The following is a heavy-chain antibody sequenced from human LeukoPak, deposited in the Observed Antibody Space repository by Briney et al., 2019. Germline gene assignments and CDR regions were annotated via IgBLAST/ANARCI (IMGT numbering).Heavy chain of an antibody. Sequence: GGSLRLSCAASGFTFSSYEMDWVRQAPGKGLEWISYISSSGRTIKYADSVKGRFTISRDNAKNSLYLQMNSLRAEDTAIYYCARATTGYAALWYFDLWGRGTLVTVSS. V-gene: IGHV3-48*03. CDR3: ARATTGYAALWYFDL. D-gene: IGHD3-9*01. CDR1: GFTFSSYE. CDR2: ISSSGRTI. J-gene: IGHJ2*01.